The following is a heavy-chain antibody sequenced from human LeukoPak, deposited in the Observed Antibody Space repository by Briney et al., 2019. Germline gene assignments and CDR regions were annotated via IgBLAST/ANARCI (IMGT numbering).Heavy chain of an antibody. CDR3: TTLYYGGNYFRYYFDY. J-gene: IGHJ4*02. D-gene: IGHD4-23*01. V-gene: IGHV3-15*01. CDR1: GFTFSNAW. Sequence: GGTLSLSCAASGFTFSNAWMSWVRQAPGKGLEWVGRIKSKTDAGTTDYATPVKGRFIISRDDSKNTLYLQMNSLKTEDTAVYYCTTLYYGGNYFRYYFDYWGQGTLVTVSS. CDR2: IKSKTDAGTT.